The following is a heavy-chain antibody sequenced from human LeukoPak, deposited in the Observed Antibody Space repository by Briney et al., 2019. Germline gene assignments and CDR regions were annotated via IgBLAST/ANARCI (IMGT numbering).Heavy chain of an antibody. CDR3: ARLGGPHFPFDN. D-gene: IGHD2-15*01. CDR2: IYPGDSDT. Sequence: HGESLKIPCKSSGYSYTSYWIGWVRQMPGKGLEWMGIIYPGDSDTRYSRSFQGQVTISADKSLRTAYLQWRSLKASDTGIYFCARLGGPHFPFDNWGQGTRVIVSS. V-gene: IGHV5-51*01. J-gene: IGHJ4*02. CDR1: GYSYTSYW.